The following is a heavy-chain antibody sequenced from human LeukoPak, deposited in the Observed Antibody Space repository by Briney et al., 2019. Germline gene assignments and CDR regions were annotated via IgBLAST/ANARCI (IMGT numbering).Heavy chain of an antibody. CDR2: INPNSGGT. D-gene: IGHD1-26*01. Sequence: ASVKVSRKASGYTFTGYYMHWVRQAPGQGLEWMGRINPNSGGTNYAQKFQGRVIMTRDTSISTAYMELSRLRSDDTAVYYCASRKTIVGAAGDAFDIWGQGTMVTVSS. CDR3: ASRKTIVGAAGDAFDI. J-gene: IGHJ3*02. V-gene: IGHV1-2*06. CDR1: GYTFTGYY.